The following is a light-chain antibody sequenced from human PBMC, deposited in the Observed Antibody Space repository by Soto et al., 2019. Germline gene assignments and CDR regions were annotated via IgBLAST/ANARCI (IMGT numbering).Light chain of an antibody. V-gene: IGKV3-20*01. CDR2: GAS. CDR3: QQYGSSLIT. J-gene: IGKJ5*01. CDR1: QSVSSSY. Sequence: EIVLTQSPATVSLSSGERATLSCRASQSVSSSYLAWYQQKPGQAPRLLIYGASSRATGIPDRFSGSGSGTDFTLTISRLEPEDFAVYYCQQYGSSLITFGQGTRLEIK.